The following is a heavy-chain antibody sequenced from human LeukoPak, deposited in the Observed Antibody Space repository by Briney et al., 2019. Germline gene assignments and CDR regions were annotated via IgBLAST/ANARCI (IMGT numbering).Heavy chain of an antibody. Sequence: ASVKVSCKASGGTFSSYAISWVRQAPGQGLEWMGRIFPILGIANYAQKFQGRVTITADKSTSTAYMELSSLRSEDTAVYYCASGLYSSGWYGAFDIWGQGTMVTVSS. CDR1: GGTFSSYA. CDR3: ASGLYSSGWYGAFDI. CDR2: IFPILGIA. D-gene: IGHD6-19*01. J-gene: IGHJ3*02. V-gene: IGHV1-69*04.